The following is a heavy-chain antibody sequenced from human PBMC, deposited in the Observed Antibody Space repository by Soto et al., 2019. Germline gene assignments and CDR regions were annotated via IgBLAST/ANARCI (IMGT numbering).Heavy chain of an antibody. D-gene: IGHD6-13*01. V-gene: IGHV1-69*01. CDR1: GGIFNTYA. Sequence: QVQLVQSGAEVKKPGSSVKVSCKASGGIFNTYALSWVRQAPGQGLEWMGGIIPIFGTANYAQKFQGSVTITADESTNTTYMELSSLRSDDTAVYYCTRGTGMSHSWYADYWGQGTRVTVSS. CDR2: IIPIFGTA. J-gene: IGHJ4*02. CDR3: TRGTGMSHSWYADY.